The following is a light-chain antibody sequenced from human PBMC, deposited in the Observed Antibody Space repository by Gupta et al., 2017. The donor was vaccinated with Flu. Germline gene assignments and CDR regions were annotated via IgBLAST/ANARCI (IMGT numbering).Light chain of an antibody. Sequence: GQTITITCQGDSLRDHYGSWYQQKRGQAPILVTYDKNRRPSGTPDGRSGSNTGDMTALTITGAQAEDEAGYYCYCRDSTNLHWVFGGGTRLTVL. V-gene: IGLV3-19*01. CDR2: DKN. CDR1: SLRDHY. J-gene: IGLJ3*02. CDR3: YCRDSTNLHWV.